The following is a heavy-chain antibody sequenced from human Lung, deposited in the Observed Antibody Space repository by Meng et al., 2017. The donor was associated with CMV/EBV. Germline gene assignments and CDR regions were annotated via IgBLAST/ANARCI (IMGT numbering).Heavy chain of an antibody. CDR3: AREQPNSDAFDI. J-gene: IGHJ3*02. Sequence: GEXXKISCAASGFTFSSYWMHWVRQAPGKGLVWVSRINSDGSSTSYADSVKGRFTISRDNAKNTLYLQMNSLRAEDTAVYYCAREQPNSDAFDIWGQGTMV. V-gene: IGHV3-74*01. D-gene: IGHD4-23*01. CDR1: GFTFSSYW. CDR2: INSDGSST.